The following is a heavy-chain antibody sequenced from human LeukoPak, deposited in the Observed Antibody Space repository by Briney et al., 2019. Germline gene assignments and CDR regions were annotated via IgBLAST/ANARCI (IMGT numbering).Heavy chain of an antibody. CDR1: GFTFSNYW. Sequence: PGGSLRLSCAASGFTFSNYWMHWVREAPGKALVWVSRINSDMSSTNYADSVKGRFTISRDNAKNTLYLQMNSLRAEDTAVYYCARDIAVSGNYFDYSGQGTLVTVSS. CDR2: INSDMSST. V-gene: IGHV3-74*01. CDR3: ARDIAVSGNYFDY. J-gene: IGHJ4*02. D-gene: IGHD6-19*01.